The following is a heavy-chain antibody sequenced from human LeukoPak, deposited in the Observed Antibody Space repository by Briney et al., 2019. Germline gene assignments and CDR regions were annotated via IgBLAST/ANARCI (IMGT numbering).Heavy chain of an antibody. CDR3: ARANGYVDY. Sequence: GRSLRLSCAASGFTFSSYGMHWVRQAPGKGLEWVAVIWYDGSNKYYADSVKGRFTISRDNSKNALYLQMNSLRAEDTAVYYCARANGYVDYWGQGTLVTVSS. J-gene: IGHJ4*02. V-gene: IGHV3-33*01. CDR1: GFTFSSYG. D-gene: IGHD2-8*01. CDR2: IWYDGSNK.